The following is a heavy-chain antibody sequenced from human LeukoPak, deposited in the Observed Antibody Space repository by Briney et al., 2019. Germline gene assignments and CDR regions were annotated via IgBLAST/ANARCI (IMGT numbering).Heavy chain of an antibody. CDR2: MNPNSGNT. V-gene: IGHV1-8*03. J-gene: IGHJ5*02. CDR1: GYTFTSYD. CDR3: ARAGKYYDILTGFSSMGFDP. D-gene: IGHD3-9*01. Sequence: ASVKISCKASGYTFTSYDINWVRQATGQGLEWVGWMNPNSGNTGYAQKFQGRVTITRNTSISTAYMELSSLRSEDTAVYYCARAGKYYDILTGFSSMGFDPWGQGTLVTVSS.